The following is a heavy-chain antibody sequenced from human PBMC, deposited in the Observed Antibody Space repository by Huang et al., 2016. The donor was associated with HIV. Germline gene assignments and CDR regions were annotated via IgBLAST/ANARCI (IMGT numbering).Heavy chain of an antibody. V-gene: IGHV3-74*02. Sequence: EVELAESGGGSVRPGQSLRLSCVGSGFIFRDYWMHWVRQIPGKGLIGVAGIESDGRSTSYADSVKGRFTIYRDKAKNTVYLQMSSLRVDDTAVYYCVRAKEKGYDFWSGYRYWGQGVQVTVSS. CDR2: IESDGRST. CDR1: GFIFRDYW. CDR3: VRAKEKGYDFWSGYRY. D-gene: IGHD3-3*01. J-gene: IGHJ4*01.